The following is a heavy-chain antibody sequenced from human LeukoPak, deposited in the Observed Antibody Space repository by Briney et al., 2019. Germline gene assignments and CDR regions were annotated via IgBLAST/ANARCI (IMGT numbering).Heavy chain of an antibody. J-gene: IGHJ3*02. Sequence: GGSLRLSCAASGFTFSSYWMHWVRQAPGKGLVWVSRINSDGSSTSYADSVKGRFTISRDNAKNTLYLQMNSLRAEDTAVYYCAREGYYDFWSGHYTGAFDIWGQGTMVTVSS. D-gene: IGHD3-3*01. CDR1: GFTFSSYW. CDR2: INSDGSST. V-gene: IGHV3-74*01. CDR3: AREGYYDFWSGHYTGAFDI.